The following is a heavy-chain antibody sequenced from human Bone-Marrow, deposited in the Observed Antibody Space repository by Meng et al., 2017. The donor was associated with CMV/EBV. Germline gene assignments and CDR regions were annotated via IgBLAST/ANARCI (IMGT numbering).Heavy chain of an antibody. CDR3: ARGDDYYDSSGRDC. J-gene: IGHJ4*02. V-gene: IGHV3-73*01. Sequence: GGSLRLSCAASGSTFSGSAMHWVRQASGKGLEWVGRIRSKANSYATAYAASVKGRFTISRDDSKNTAYLQMNSLRAEDTAVYYCARGDDYYDSSGRDCWGQGTLVTVSS. CDR1: GSTFSGSA. D-gene: IGHD3-22*01. CDR2: IRSKANSYAT.